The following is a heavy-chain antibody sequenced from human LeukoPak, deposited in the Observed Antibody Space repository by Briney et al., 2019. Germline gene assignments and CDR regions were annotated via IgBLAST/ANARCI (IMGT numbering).Heavy chain of an antibody. J-gene: IGHJ4*02. CDR2: ISAYNGNT. CDR1: GYTFSSYG. D-gene: IGHD3-10*01. CDR3: ARDSPDGSGTYYNGSPDY. Sequence: GASVKVSCKASGYTFSSYGISWVRQAPGQGLEWMGWISAYNGNTNYRQKLQGRVTMTTDTFTGTAYMDLRSLRSDDTAIYYCARDSPDGSGTYYNGSPDYWGQGTLVTVSS. V-gene: IGHV1-18*01.